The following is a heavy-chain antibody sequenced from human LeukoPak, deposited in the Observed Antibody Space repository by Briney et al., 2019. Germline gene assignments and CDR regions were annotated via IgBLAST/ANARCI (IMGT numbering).Heavy chain of an antibody. J-gene: IGHJ4*02. V-gene: IGHV3-23*01. CDR2: ISGSGGST. CDR3: ATGAYCDH. CDR1: GFTFSSYG. Sequence: GGTLRLSCAASGFTFSSYGMSWVRQAPGKGLEWVSAISGSGGSTYYADSVKGRFTISRDNSKNTLYLQMNGLRAEDTAIYFCATGAYCDHWGQGTLVTVSS.